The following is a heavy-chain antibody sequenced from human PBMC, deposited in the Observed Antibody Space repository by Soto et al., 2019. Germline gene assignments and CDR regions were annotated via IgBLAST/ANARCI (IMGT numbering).Heavy chain of an antibody. CDR3: ARGRLFSSSSRGLGYYGMDD. CDR2: ISPSDGGT. Sequence: QVQLVQSGAEVTKPGASVKISCKASGYTFTNYYMPWVRQAPGQGPEWMGIISPSDGGTSNAQKFQGRLTMTADTSTSTFYMKLSSLTSEDTAVYYCARGRLFSSSSRGLGYYGMDDWGHGTTVTVSS. D-gene: IGHD6-6*01. V-gene: IGHV1-46*01. J-gene: IGHJ6*02. CDR1: GYTFTNYY.